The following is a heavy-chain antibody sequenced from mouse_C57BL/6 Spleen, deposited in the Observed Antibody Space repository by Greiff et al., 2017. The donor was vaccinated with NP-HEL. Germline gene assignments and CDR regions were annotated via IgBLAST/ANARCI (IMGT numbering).Heavy chain of an antibody. D-gene: IGHD2-4*01. CDR2: IDPETGGT. Sequence: QVHVKQSGAELVRPGASVTLSCKASGYTFTDYEMHWVKQTPVHGLEWIGAIDPETGGTAYNQKFKGKAILTADKSSSTAYMELRSLTSEDSAVYYCTRKGLRLGPWFAYWGQGTLVTVSA. V-gene: IGHV1-15*01. CDR1: GYTFTDYE. CDR3: TRKGLRLGPWFAY. J-gene: IGHJ3*01.